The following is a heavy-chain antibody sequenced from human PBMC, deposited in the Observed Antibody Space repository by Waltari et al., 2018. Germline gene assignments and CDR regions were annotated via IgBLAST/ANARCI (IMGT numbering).Heavy chain of an antibody. D-gene: IGHD3-9*01. Sequence: QLQESGPGLVRPSQTLSLTCAVSGDSLTSGRYYGNWMRQPAGKELEWPGRIYMGGSTNYNPSLRGRITVSEDPSKNQFSLRLTSVTAADTGVYYCASNKVIAPGLFDSWGQGTLVTVSS. CDR1: GDSLTSGRYY. V-gene: IGHV4-61*02. CDR2: IYMGGST. CDR3: ASNKVIAPGLFDS. J-gene: IGHJ4*02.